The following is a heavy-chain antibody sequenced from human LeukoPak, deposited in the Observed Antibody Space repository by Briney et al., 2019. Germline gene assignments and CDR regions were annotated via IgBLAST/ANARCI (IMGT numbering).Heavy chain of an antibody. J-gene: IGHJ3*02. V-gene: IGHV3-11*04. CDR1: GFTFSDYY. D-gene: IGHD4-17*01. Sequence: GGSLRPSCAASGFTFSDYYMSWIRQAPGKGLEWVSYISSSGSTIYYADSVKGRFTISRDNAKNSLYLQMNSLRAEDTAVYYCARDHQATVTTPLVMGAFDIWGQGTMVTVSS. CDR3: ARDHQATVTTPLVMGAFDI. CDR2: ISSSGSTI.